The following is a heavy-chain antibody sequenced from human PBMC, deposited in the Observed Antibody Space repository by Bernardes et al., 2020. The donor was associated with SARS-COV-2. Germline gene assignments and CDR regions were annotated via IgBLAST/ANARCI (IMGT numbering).Heavy chain of an antibody. CDR2: INPNSGGT. D-gene: IGHD3-22*01. CDR3: AIPPTNYDRYGMDV. CDR1: GYTFTGYY. Sequence: ASVKVSCKASGYTFTGYYIHWVRQAPGQGREWMGWINPNSGGTNYAQKFQDRVTMTRDTSIRTAYMELRRLRSDDTAVYYCAIPPTNYDRYGMDVWGQGTTVTVSS. J-gene: IGHJ6*02. V-gene: IGHV1-2*02.